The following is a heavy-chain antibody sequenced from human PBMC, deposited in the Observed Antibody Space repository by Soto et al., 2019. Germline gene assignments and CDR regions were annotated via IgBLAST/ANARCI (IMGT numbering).Heavy chain of an antibody. V-gene: IGHV1-69*12. CDR3: AREAIFGVVSYGMDV. CDR1: GGTFSSYA. J-gene: IGHJ6*02. CDR2: INPIFGTA. Sequence: QVQLVQSGAEVKKPGSSVKVSCKASGGTFSSYAISWVRQAPGRGLEWMGGINPIFGTANYAQKFQGRVTITADESTSTAYMELSSLRSEDTAVYYCAREAIFGVVSYGMDVWGQGTTVTVSS. D-gene: IGHD3-3*01.